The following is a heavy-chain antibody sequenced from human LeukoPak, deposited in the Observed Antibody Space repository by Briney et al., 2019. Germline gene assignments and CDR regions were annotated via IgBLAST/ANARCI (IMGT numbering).Heavy chain of an antibody. Sequence: GGSLRLSCAASGFTFDDYAMHWVRQAPGKGLEWVSGISWNSGSIGYADSVKGRFTISRDNAKNSLCLQMNSLRAEDTALYYCAKEGAEGFFDYWGQGTLVTVSS. CDR3: AKEGAEGFFDY. J-gene: IGHJ4*02. CDR2: ISWNSGSI. V-gene: IGHV3-9*01. CDR1: GFTFDDYA.